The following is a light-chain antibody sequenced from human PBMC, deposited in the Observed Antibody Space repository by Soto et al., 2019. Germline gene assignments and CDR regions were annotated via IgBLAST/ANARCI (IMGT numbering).Light chain of an antibody. CDR1: QTVRNNY. CDR2: DAS. V-gene: IGKV3-20*01. Sequence: EFVLTQSPGTLSLSPGERATFSCRASQTVRNNYLAWYQQKPGQAPRLLIYDASSRATGIPDRFSGGGSGTDFTLTISGLEPEDLAVYYCQQFSSYPLTFGGGTKVDIK. CDR3: QQFSSYPLT. J-gene: IGKJ4*02.